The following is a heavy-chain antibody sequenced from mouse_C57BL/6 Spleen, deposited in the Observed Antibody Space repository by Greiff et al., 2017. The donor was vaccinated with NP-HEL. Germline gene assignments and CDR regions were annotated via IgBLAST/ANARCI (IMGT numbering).Heavy chain of an antibody. J-gene: IGHJ4*01. CDR1: GYSITSGYY. CDR2: ISYDGSN. CDR3: ARDSSGYYYAMDY. D-gene: IGHD3-2*02. V-gene: IGHV3-6*01. Sequence: ESGPGLVKPSQSLSLTCSVTGYSITSGYYWNWIRQFPGNKLEWMGYISYDGSNNYNPSLKNRISITRDTSKNQFFLKLNSVTTEDTATYYCARDSSGYYYAMDYWGQGTSVTVSS.